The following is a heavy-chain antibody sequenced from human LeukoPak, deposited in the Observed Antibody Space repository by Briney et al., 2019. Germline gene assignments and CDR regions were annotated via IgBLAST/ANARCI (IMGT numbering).Heavy chain of an antibody. Sequence: GGSLRLSCAASGFTFSRSAMTWVRQTPGKGLDWVSSISSSGNTYYADSVKGRFTISRDNSKNMLYLQMNGLRAEDTAVYYCARDRGYGGNRFDYWGQGTLVTVSS. V-gene: IGHV3-23*01. CDR2: ISSSGNT. CDR3: ARDRGYGGNRFDY. D-gene: IGHD4-23*01. J-gene: IGHJ4*02. CDR1: GFTFSRSA.